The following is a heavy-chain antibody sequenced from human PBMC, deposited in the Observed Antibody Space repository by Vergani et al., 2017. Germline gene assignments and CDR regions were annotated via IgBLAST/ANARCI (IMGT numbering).Heavy chain of an antibody. J-gene: IGHJ6*02. D-gene: IGHD2/OR15-2a*01. CDR2: IRYDGSSE. CDR3: ANSVIAGNVGVAYFGMDV. Sequence: QVQILQSGGGVVQPGGSLRLSCTLSGFTLNTYGIHWFRQAPGKGLEWVSFIRYDGSSEYSGDSVKGRFTISRDKSQNTVNLQMNSLRTEDTAVYFCANSVIAGNVGVAYFGMDVWGRGTTVTVSS. V-gene: IGHV3-30*02. CDR1: GFTLNTYG.